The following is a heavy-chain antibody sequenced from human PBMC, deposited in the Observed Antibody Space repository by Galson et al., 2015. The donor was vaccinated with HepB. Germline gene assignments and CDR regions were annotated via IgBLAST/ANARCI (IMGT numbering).Heavy chain of an antibody. CDR2: IDPGDSDT. J-gene: IGHJ4*02. V-gene: IGHV5-10-1*01. Sequence: QSGAEVKKPGESLRISCKGSGYSLSNYWISWVRQMPGKGLEWMGRIDPGDSDTNYSPSFQGHVTIPADKSISTAYLQWSSLKASDTAIYYCASLRYSSGWYYFEQWGQGTLVTVSS. CDR1: GYSLSNYW. D-gene: IGHD6-19*01. CDR3: ASLRYSSGWYYFEQ.